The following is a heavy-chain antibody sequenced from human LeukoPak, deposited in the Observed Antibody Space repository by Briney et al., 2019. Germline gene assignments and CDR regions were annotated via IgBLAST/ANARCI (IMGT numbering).Heavy chain of an antibody. CDR3: AREANYGDYVYFDY. V-gene: IGHV1-18*01. Sequence: ASVKVSWKASGYTFTSDGISWVRQAPGQGLEWMGWISAYNGNTNYAHKLQGRVTMTTDTSTSTAYMELRSLRSDDTAVYYCAREANYGDYVYFDYWGQGTLVTVSS. CDR1: GYTFTSDG. J-gene: IGHJ4*02. D-gene: IGHD4-17*01. CDR2: ISAYNGNT.